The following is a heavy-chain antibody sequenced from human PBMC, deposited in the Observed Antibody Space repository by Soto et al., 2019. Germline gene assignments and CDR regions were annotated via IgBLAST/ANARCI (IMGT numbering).Heavy chain of an antibody. CDR2: MFYGVST. D-gene: IGHD3-3*02. CDR3: ARLPSRHLVDY. CDR1: GSSINSSGYY. V-gene: IGHV4-39*01. Sequence: TLSLTCTVSGSSINSSGYYWGWIRQPPGKGLEWIGSMFYGVSTYYNPSLKSRVTVSVDTSKNQFSLNLRSVTAADTAVYYCARLPSRHLVDYWGQGTLVTVS. J-gene: IGHJ4*02.